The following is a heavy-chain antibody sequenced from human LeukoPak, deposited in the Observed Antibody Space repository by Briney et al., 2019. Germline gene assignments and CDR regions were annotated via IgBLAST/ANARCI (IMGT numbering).Heavy chain of an antibody. D-gene: IGHD2-8*01. CDR1: GFTFSSYA. V-gene: IGHV3-23*01. J-gene: IGHJ6*03. Sequence: GGSLRLSCAASGFTFSSYAMNWVRQAPGRGLEWVSGFSGSGGTTYYADSVKGRFTISRDNSKNTLYLQMNSLRAEDTAVYYCANGNRCTSPNCLGYYYFSMNVWGKRTTVTVSS. CDR2: FSGSGGTT. CDR3: ANGNRCTSPNCLGYYYFSMNV.